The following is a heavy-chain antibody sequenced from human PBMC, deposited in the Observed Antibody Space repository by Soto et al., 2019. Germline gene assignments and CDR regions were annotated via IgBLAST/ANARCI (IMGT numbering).Heavy chain of an antibody. V-gene: IGHV4-59*01. Sequence: SETLSLTCSVSGGSIGSYYWSWIRQPPGKGLEWIGYIYYSGSTNYNPSLKSRVTISVDTSKNQFSLKLSSVTAADTAVYYCARRYGGNFDYWGQGTLVTVSS. D-gene: IGHD3-16*01. J-gene: IGHJ4*02. CDR3: ARRYGGNFDY. CDR1: GGSIGSYY. CDR2: IYYSGST.